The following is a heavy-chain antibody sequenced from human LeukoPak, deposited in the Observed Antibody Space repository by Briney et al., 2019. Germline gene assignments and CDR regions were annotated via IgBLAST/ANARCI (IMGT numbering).Heavy chain of an antibody. Sequence: HTGGSLRLSCAASGFTFSSYWMHWVRQAPGKGLVWVSRIDSDGSSTSYADSVKGRFTISRDNAKNTLYLQMNSLRAEDTAVYYCARKAGGYSYGPLDYWGQGTLVTVSS. V-gene: IGHV3-74*01. CDR1: GFTFSSYW. CDR2: IDSDGSST. J-gene: IGHJ4*02. CDR3: ARKAGGYSYGPLDY. D-gene: IGHD5-18*01.